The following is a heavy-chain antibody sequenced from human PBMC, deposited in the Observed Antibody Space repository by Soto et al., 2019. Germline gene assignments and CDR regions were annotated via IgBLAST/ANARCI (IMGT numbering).Heavy chain of an antibody. Sequence: EVQLLESGGGLVQPGGSLRLSCAASGFTFSSYAMSWVRQAPGKGLEWVSAISGSGGSTYYADSVKGRFTISRDNSKNSLYLQMNSLSVEDTAVYYCAKASYSSGSNDYWGQGTLVTVSS. D-gene: IGHD6-19*01. V-gene: IGHV3-23*01. CDR3: AKASYSSGSNDY. CDR2: ISGSGGST. J-gene: IGHJ4*02. CDR1: GFTFSSYA.